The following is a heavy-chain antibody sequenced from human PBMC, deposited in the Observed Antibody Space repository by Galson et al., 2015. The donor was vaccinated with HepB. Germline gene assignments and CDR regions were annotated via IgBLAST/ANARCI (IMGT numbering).Heavy chain of an antibody. V-gene: IGHV3-23*01. J-gene: IGHJ2*01. D-gene: IGHD5-12*01. Sequence: SLRLSCAASGFTFSSYAMSWVRQAPGKGLEWVSAISGSGGSTCYADSVKGRFTISRDNSKNTLYLQMNSLRAEDTAVYYCAKDLSGSTYWYFDLWGRGTLVTVSS. CDR3: AKDLSGSTYWYFDL. CDR1: GFTFSSYA. CDR2: ISGSGGST.